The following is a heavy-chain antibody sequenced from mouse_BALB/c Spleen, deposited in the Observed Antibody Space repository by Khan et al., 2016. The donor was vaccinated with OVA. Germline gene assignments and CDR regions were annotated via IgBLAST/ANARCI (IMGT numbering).Heavy chain of an antibody. J-gene: IGHJ4*01. V-gene: IGHV9-4*02. CDR3: ARGGAAFYRNDGGAMDS. CDR1: GYTFTTAG. D-gene: IGHD2-14*01. CDR2: INTHSGVP. Sequence: QIQLVQSGPELKKPGETVRISCKASGYTFTTAGMQWVQKMPGKGLKWIGWINTHSGVPKYAEDFKGRFVFSLETSDSTAYLQITNLKNEDTATXFCARGGAAFYRNDGGAMDSWGQGTSVTVSS.